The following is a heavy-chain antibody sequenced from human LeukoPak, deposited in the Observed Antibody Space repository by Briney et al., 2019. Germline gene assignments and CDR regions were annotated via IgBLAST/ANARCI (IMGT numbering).Heavy chain of an antibody. CDR2: ISAYNGNT. V-gene: IGHV1-18*01. D-gene: IGHD3-3*01. Sequence: ASVKVSCKASGYTFTSYGISWVRQAPGQGLEWMGRISAYNGNTNYAQKLQGRVTMTTDTSTSTAYMELRSLRSDDTAVYYCARVTQTSYYDFWSGGVDYWGQGTLVTVSS. CDR1: GYTFTSYG. J-gene: IGHJ4*02. CDR3: ARVTQTSYYDFWSGGVDY.